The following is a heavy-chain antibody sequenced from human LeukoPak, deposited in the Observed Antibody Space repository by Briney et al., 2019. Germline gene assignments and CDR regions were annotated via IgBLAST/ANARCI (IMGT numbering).Heavy chain of an antibody. D-gene: IGHD2-2*01. Sequence: ASVKVSCKTSGYTFTSYGMHWVRQAPGQSLGWMGWINGGNGNTKYSEKFQGRVTIIRDTSASTAYMELSSLRSEDTAVYYCARDYCSSTSCLFDYWGQGTLVTVSS. J-gene: IGHJ4*02. CDR1: GYTFTSYG. CDR3: ARDYCSSTSCLFDY. V-gene: IGHV1-3*01. CDR2: INGGNGNT.